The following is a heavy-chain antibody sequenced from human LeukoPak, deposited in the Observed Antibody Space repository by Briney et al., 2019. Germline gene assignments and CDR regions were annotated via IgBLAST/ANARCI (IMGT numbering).Heavy chain of an antibody. J-gene: IGHJ4*02. CDR1: GFSLSTSGVG. CDR2: IYWDDDR. Sequence: SGPTLVKPTQTLTLTCTFSGFSLSTSGVGVGWIRQPPEKALEWLALIYWDDDRRYRPSLKSRLTITKDTSKNQVVLSMTNMDPVDTATYYCVHLPTVVKQGGFDYWGQGTLVTVSS. V-gene: IGHV2-5*02. CDR3: VHLPTVVKQGGFDY. D-gene: IGHD2-21*01.